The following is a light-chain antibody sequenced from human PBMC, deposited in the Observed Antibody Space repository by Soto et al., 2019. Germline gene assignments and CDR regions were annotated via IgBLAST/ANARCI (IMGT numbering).Light chain of an antibody. J-gene: IGKJ2*01. CDR2: EVS. Sequence: DVVMTQSPLSMPVTLGQPASISCRSSQSLVHSDGSTDLTWFQQRPGQSPRRLVYEVSNRASGVPDRFSGSGSGTDFTLNISRVEAEDVGVYYCKQGTQWPYTFGQGTKLEIK. CDR1: QSLVHSDGSTD. V-gene: IGKV2-30*02. CDR3: KQGTQWPYT.